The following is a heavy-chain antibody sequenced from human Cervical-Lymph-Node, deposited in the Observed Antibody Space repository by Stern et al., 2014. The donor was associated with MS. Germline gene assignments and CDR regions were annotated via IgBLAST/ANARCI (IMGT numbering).Heavy chain of an antibody. J-gene: IGHJ5*02. D-gene: IGHD6-13*01. Sequence: QVQLVQSWAEVTKPVSSVKVSCKVSVSTFSKFPSSWVRQAPGQGLEWMTGIFPVFGTPTYAQEFRGRVTIAADVSTSTVYMELSSLRSDDTAVYYCALSSETSDRWYSLGYDLWGQGTLVTVSS. CDR3: ALSSETSDRWYSLGYDL. CDR1: VSTFSKFP. V-gene: IGHV1-69*01. CDR2: IFPVFGTP.